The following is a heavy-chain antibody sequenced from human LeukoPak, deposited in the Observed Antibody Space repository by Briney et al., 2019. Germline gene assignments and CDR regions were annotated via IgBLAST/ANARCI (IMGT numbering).Heavy chain of an antibody. CDR2: ISGSGGIT. V-gene: IGHV3-23*01. J-gene: IGHJ4*02. CDR3: AKLGVATVVTAPDY. Sequence: GGSLRLSCAASGFTFSNHAMSWVRQAPGKGLEWVSSISGSGGITHYADSVEGRFTISRDSSKNTLYLQMNSLRAEDTAVYYCAKLGVATVVTAPDYWGQGTLVTVSS. D-gene: IGHD4-23*01. CDR1: GFTFSNHA.